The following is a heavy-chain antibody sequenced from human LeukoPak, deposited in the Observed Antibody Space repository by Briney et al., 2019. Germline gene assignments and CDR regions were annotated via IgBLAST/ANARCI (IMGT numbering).Heavy chain of an antibody. Sequence: PSETLSLTCTVSGGSISSGDYYWSWIRQPPGKGLELIGEINHSGSTNYNPSLKSRVSISVVTSKNQFSLKLSSVTAADTAVYYCARQREGYFDLWGRGTRVTVSS. CDR2: INHSGST. J-gene: IGHJ2*01. V-gene: IGHV4-39*01. CDR1: GGSISSGDYY. CDR3: ARQREGYFDL.